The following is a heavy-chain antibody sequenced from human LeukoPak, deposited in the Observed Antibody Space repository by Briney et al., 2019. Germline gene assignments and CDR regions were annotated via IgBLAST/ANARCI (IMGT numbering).Heavy chain of an antibody. D-gene: IGHD3-22*01. Sequence: GGSLRLSCAASGFPLSSHAMSWVRQAPGKGLEWVSATSSSDAGTYYADSVRGRFTISRDNAKNTLNLQMNSLRAEDTAVYYCARDLGQYYDTSDNWFDPWGQGTLVTVSS. V-gene: IGHV3-23*01. J-gene: IGHJ5*02. CDR1: GFPLSSHA. CDR2: TSSSDAGT. CDR3: ARDLGQYYDTSDNWFDP.